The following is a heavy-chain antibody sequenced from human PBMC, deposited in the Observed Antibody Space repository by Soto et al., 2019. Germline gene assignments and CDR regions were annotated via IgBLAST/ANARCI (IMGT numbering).Heavy chain of an antibody. Sequence: EVQLVESGGGLVQPGGSLRLSCAASGFTFSDLYMDWVRQAPGKGLDWVGRIRNKANSYSTEYAASVKGRFTISRDESNDSLYLQMNSLKTEDTAVYYCARAGVAGYRYFDYWGQGTLVTVSS. CDR3: ARAGVAGYRYFDY. D-gene: IGHD6-19*01. V-gene: IGHV3-72*01. CDR1: GFTFSDLY. J-gene: IGHJ4*02. CDR2: IRNKANSYST.